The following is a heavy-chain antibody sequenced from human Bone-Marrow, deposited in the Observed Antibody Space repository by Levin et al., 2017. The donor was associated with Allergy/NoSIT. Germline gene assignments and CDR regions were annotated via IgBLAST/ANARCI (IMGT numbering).Heavy chain of an antibody. D-gene: IGHD3-3*01. CDR2: INPNSGGT. J-gene: IGHJ6*02. V-gene: IGHV1-2*02. CDR1: GYIFSDYY. Sequence: ASVKVSCKASGYIFSDYYIHWVRQAPGQGFEWMGWINPNSGGTSYAQKFQGRVTLTRDTPIETVYMELSSLRSDDTAMYYCARFDDDFWAGGMDVWGPGTTVTVSS. CDR3: ARFDDDFWAGGMDV.